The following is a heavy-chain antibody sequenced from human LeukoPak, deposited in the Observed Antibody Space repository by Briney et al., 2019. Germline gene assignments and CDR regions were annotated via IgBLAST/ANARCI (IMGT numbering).Heavy chain of an antibody. CDR1: GFTFSSYG. J-gene: IGHJ4*02. Sequence: GGSLRLSCAASGFTFSSYGMHWVRQAPGKGLERVAFIRLDGSNKYYADSVRGRFTTSRDNSKNTLYLQMNSLRAEDTAIYYGAKPHFDYWGQGTLVTVSS. V-gene: IGHV3-30*02. CDR3: AKPHFDY. CDR2: IRLDGSNK.